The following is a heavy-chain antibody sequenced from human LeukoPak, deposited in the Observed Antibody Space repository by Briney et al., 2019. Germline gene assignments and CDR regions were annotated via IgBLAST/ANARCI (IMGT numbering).Heavy chain of an antibody. CDR1: GGSISSYY. D-gene: IGHD6-19*01. CDR2: IYYSGST. J-gene: IGHJ3*02. CDR3: ARVPGIAVAGKAVNAFDI. Sequence: PSETLSLTCTVSGGSISSYYWSWIRQPPGMGLEWIGYIYYSGSTNYNPSLKSRVTISVDTSKNQFSLKLSSVTAADTAVYYCARVPGIAVAGKAVNAFDIWGQGTMVAVSS. V-gene: IGHV4-59*01.